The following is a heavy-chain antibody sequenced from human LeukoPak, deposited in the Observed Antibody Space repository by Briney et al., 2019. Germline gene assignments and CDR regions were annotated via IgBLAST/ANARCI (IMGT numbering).Heavy chain of an antibody. CDR1: GYTFTGYY. Sequence: GASVKVSCRASGYTFTGYYMHWVRQAPGQGLEWMGWINPNSGATNYAQKFQGRVTMTRDTSTSTVYMELSSLRSEDTAVYYCARDNGDISGFDYWGQGTLVTVSS. J-gene: IGHJ4*02. CDR2: INPNSGAT. V-gene: IGHV1-2*02. CDR3: ARDNGDISGFDY. D-gene: IGHD2-15*01.